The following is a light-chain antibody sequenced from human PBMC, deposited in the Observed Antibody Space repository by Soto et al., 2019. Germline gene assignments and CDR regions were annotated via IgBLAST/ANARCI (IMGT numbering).Light chain of an antibody. Sequence: EIVLTQSPGTLSLSPGEGATLSWRASQSISSTFLAWYQHKPGQAPRVLIYGASRRAAGIPDRFSGSGSGTDFTLTISRLEPEDFAVYYCQQYESSWTFGQGTKVEVK. CDR1: QSISSTF. CDR2: GAS. V-gene: IGKV3-20*01. J-gene: IGKJ1*01. CDR3: QQYESSWT.